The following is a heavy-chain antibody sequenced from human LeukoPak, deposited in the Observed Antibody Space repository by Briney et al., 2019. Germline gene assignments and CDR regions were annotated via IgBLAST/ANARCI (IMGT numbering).Heavy chain of an antibody. D-gene: IGHD6-13*01. V-gene: IGHV3-21*01. J-gene: IGHJ3*02. CDR2: ISSSSSYI. CDR3: ARTRGQQLVHVFDI. Sequence: GGSLRLSCAASGFTFSSYSMNWVRQAPGKGLEWVSSISSSSSYIYYADSVKGRFTISRDNAKNSLYLQMNSLRAEDTAVYYCARTRGQQLVHVFDIWGQGTMVTVSS. CDR1: GFTFSSYS.